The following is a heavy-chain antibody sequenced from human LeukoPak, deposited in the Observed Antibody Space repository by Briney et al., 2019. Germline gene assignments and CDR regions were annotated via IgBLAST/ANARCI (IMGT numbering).Heavy chain of an antibody. V-gene: IGHV3-21*01. CDR3: ARGTVPDYGDYVYYFDY. CDR1: GFTFSSYS. CDR2: ISSSSSYI. Sequence: GGSLRLSCAASGFTFSSYSMNWVRQAPGKGLEWVSSISSSSSYIYYADSVKGRFTISRDNAKNSLYLQMNSLRAEDTAVYYCARGTVPDYGDYVYYFDYWGQGTLVTASS. D-gene: IGHD4-17*01. J-gene: IGHJ4*02.